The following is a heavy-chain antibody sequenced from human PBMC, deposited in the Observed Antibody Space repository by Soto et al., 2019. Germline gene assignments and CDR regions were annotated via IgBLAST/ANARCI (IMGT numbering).Heavy chain of an antibody. V-gene: IGHV1-69*12. CDR2: IIPIFGTA. Sequence: QVQLVQSGAEVKKPGSSVKVSCKASGGTFSSYAISWVRQAPGQGLEWMGGIIPIFGTANYAQKFQGRVTITADESTSTAYMELSSLRSEDTAVYYCARERRAAAGTLPHHFDYWGQGTLVTVSS. J-gene: IGHJ4*02. D-gene: IGHD6-13*01. CDR1: GGTFSSYA. CDR3: ARERRAAAGTLPHHFDY.